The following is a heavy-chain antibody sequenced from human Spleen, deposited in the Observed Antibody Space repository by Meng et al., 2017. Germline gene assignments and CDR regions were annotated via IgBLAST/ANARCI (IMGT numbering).Heavy chain of an antibody. CDR2: IYYSGST. J-gene: IGHJ5*02. V-gene: IGHV4-31*03. D-gene: IGHD3-22*01. CDR1: AASSSSGGNY. CDR3: ARVSCSGYYSCWFDP. Sequence: QPQDSGSGLVKPSQTLSLTCTLSAASSSSGGNYWSWSRQHPGKGLEWIGYIYYSGSTYYNPSLKSRVTISVDTSKNQFSLKLSSVTAADTAVYYCARVSCSGYYSCWFDPWGQGTLVTVSS.